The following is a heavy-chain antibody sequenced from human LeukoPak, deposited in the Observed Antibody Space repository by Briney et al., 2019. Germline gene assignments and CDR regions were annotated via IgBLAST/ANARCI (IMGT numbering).Heavy chain of an antibody. Sequence: GGSLRLSCAASGFTFSSYSMNWVRQAPGKGLEWVSSISSSSSYIYYADSVKGRFTISRDNAKNSLYLQMNSLRAEDTAVYYCARGSAIEVAGNIDYWGQGTLVTVSS. CDR2: ISSSSSYI. CDR3: ARGSAIEVAGNIDY. V-gene: IGHV3-21*01. J-gene: IGHJ4*02. D-gene: IGHD6-19*01. CDR1: GFTFSSYS.